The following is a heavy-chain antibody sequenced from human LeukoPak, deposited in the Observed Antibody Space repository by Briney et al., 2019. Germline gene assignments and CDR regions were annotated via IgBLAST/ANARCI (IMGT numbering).Heavy chain of an antibody. CDR1: GYTFTSYG. J-gene: IGHJ4*02. CDR2: IIPILGIA. V-gene: IGHV1-69*04. CDR3: ARGQQGGWQPRGYFDY. Sequence: ASVKVSCKASGYTFTSYGISWVRQAPGQGLEWMGRIIPILGIANYAQKFQGRVTITADKSTSTAYMELSSLRSEDTAVYYCARGQQGGWQPRGYFDYWGQGTLVTVSS. D-gene: IGHD4-23*01.